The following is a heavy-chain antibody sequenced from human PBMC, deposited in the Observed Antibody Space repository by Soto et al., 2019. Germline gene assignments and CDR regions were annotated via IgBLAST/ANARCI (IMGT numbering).Heavy chain of an antibody. D-gene: IGHD6-19*01. CDR3: ARSFGWYAVDS. CDR1: GGSISSSSYY. CDR2: IYYSGST. Sequence: SETMSLTCTVSGGSISSSSYYWGWIRQPPGKGLEWIGSIYYSGSTYYNPSLKSRVTILLDKSKNQFSLSLSFVTAADTATYYCARSFGWYAVDSWGQGILVTVSS. J-gene: IGHJ4*02. V-gene: IGHV4-39*07.